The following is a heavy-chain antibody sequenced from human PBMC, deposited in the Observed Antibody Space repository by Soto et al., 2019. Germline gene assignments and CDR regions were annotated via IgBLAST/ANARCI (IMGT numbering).Heavy chain of an antibody. CDR3: ARELRGYSYFAYYGMDV. Sequence: QVQLLESGGGVVQPGRSLRLSCAASGFTFSSYGMHWVRQAPGKWLEWVAVIWYDGRNKYYADSVKGRFTISRDNSKNTMYRQMNSLIAEDTAVYYCARELRGYSYFAYYGMDVWGQGTTVTVSS. V-gene: IGHV3-33*01. CDR1: GFTFSSYG. J-gene: IGHJ6*02. CDR2: IWYDGRNK. D-gene: IGHD5-18*01.